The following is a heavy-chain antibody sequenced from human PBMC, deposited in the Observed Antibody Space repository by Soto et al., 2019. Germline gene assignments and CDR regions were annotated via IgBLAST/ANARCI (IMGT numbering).Heavy chain of an antibody. CDR2: IIPIFGTA. J-gene: IGHJ4*02. CDR1: GGTFSSYA. V-gene: IGHV1-69*06. CDR3: ARSRPLYSSSSAYYFDY. D-gene: IGHD6-6*01. Sequence: QVQLVQSGAEVKKPGSSVKVSCKASGGTFSSYAISWVRQAPGQGLEWMGGIIPIFGTANYAQKFQGRVTITADKSTSTAYMELSSLRSEDTAVYHCARSRPLYSSSSAYYFDYWGQGTLVTVSS.